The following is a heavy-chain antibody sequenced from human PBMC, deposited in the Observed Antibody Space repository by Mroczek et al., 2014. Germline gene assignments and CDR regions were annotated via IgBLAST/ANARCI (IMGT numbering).Heavy chain of an antibody. J-gene: IGHJ3*02. V-gene: IGHV4-4*07. CDR2: IYTSGXT. D-gene: IGHD4-17*01. CDR3: ARTGVNYGDDAFDI. Sequence: QVQLQQWGPGLVKPSETLSLTCTVSGGSISSYYWSWIRQPAGKGLEWIGRIYTSGXTNYNPSLKSRVTMSVDTSKNQFSLKLSSVTAADTAVYYCARTGVNYGDDAFDIVGPRDKWSPSLQ. CDR1: GGSISSYY.